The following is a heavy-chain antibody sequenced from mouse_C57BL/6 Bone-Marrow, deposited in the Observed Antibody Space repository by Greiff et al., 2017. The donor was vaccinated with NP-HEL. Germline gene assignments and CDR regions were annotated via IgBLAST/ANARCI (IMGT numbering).Heavy chain of an antibody. D-gene: IGHD2-3*01. J-gene: IGHJ2*01. V-gene: IGHV3-6*01. Sequence: EVQLQESGPGLVKPSQSLSLTCSVTGYSITSGYYWNWIRQYPGNKLEWMGYISYDGSNNYNPSLKNRISITRDTSKNQLFLKLNSVTTEDTATYYCARGYDGYLYYFDCWGQGTTLTVSS. CDR1: GYSITSGYY. CDR2: ISYDGSN. CDR3: ARGYDGYLYYFDC.